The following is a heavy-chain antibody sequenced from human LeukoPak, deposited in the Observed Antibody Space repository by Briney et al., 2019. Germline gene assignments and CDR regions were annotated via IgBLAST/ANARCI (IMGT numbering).Heavy chain of an antibody. Sequence: PGGSLRLSCAAPGFTFSSYWMHWVRQAPGKGLVWVSRINSDGSSITYADSVEGRFTISRDNAKNTLFLQMNSLRVEDTAVYYCAREGRVSGYDFDCWGQGTLVTVSS. CDR3: AREGRVSGYDFDC. CDR2: INSDGSSI. CDR1: GFTFSSYW. D-gene: IGHD5-12*01. V-gene: IGHV3-74*03. J-gene: IGHJ4*02.